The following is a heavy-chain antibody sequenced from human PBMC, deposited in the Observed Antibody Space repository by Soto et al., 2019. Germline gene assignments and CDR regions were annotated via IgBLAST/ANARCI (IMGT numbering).Heavy chain of an antibody. CDR2: IYYTGSA. D-gene: IGHD6-6*01. Sequence: QVQLQESGTGLVKPSQTLSLPCTVSGGSISSGGYYWSWIRQHPGKGLEWIGYIYYTGSAYYNPSLESRVTISVDTSKNQFSRKLSSVTAADTAVYYWARCGSSSWNWYDPWGQGNLVAVAS. CDR3: ARCGSSSWNWYDP. CDR1: GGSISSGGYY. J-gene: IGHJ5*02. V-gene: IGHV4-31*03.